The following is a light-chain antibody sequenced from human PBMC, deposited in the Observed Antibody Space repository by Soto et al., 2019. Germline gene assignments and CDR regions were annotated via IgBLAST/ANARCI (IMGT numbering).Light chain of an antibody. V-gene: IGLV3-21*02. Sequence: SYELTQPPSVSVAPGQTARITCGINKSGIRSVHWYQKKPGQAPVLVVYDDSDRPSGIPERFSGSNSGNTATLTIGRVEAGDEADYYCQVWNSSSDHPGVFGGGTKLTVL. CDR2: DDS. CDR1: KSGIRS. J-gene: IGLJ3*02. CDR3: QVWNSSSDHPGV.